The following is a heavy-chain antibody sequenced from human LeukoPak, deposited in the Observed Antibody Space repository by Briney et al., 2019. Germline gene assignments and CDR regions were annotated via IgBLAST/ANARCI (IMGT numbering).Heavy chain of an antibody. Sequence: PGGSLRLSCAASGFTFSDYYMTWIRQAPGKGLEWVSYISSSGSTIYYADSVKGRFTISRDNAKNSLYLQMNSLRAEDTAVYYCARDERVYYDILTHPMDVWGKGTTVTISS. CDR3: ARDERVYYDILTHPMDV. CDR2: ISSSGSTI. J-gene: IGHJ6*04. V-gene: IGHV3-11*04. D-gene: IGHD3-9*01. CDR1: GFTFSDYY.